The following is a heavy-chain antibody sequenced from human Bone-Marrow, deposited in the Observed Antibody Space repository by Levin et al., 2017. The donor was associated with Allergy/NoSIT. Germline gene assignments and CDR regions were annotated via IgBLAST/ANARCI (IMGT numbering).Heavy chain of an antibody. Sequence: SQTLSLSCTVSGGSIRSGGYHWSWIRQHPGKGLEWIGHIYYTGPTYYNPSLKSRLSISVDTSNNQFSLKLNSVTAADTAVYYCTRNMNTLDPSFDYWGQGTLVTVSS. CDR1: GGSIRSGGYH. CDR2: IYYTGPT. D-gene: IGHD3-16*01. V-gene: IGHV4-31*03. CDR3: TRNMNTLDPSFDY. J-gene: IGHJ4*02.